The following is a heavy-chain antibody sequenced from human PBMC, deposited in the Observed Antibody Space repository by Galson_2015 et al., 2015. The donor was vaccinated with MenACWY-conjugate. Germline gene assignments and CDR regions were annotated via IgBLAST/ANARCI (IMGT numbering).Heavy chain of an antibody. CDR1: GFTFSNSW. D-gene: IGHD6-19*01. CDR2: IKHDGSGK. CDR3: ARDKEQWLSKTFDV. J-gene: IGHJ3*01. Sequence: SLRLSCATSGFTFSNSWMGWVRQAPGKGLEWVANIKHDGSGKFYVDSVKGRFIISRDNAKNSLYLQMDSPRAEDTAVYFCARDKEQWLSKTFDVWGQGTLVTVSS. V-gene: IGHV3-7*01.